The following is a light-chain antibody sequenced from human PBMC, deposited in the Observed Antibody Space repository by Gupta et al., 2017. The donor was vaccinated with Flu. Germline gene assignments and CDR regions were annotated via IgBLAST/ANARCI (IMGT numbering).Light chain of an antibody. J-gene: IGKJ3*01. CDR1: QSVLHSSNNKNY. Sequence: DIVMTPSPDSLAVSPGERATINCKSGQSVLHSSNNKNYLAWYQQKPGQPPKLLLYWATTRESGVPDRFSGSGSETEFTLSISSLQAEDVAVYFCQQYYTTPPTFGPGTKVDI. CDR2: WAT. CDR3: QQYYTTPPT. V-gene: IGKV4-1*01.